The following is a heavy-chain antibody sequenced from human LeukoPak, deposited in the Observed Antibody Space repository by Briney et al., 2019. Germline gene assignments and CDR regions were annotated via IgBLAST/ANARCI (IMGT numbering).Heavy chain of an antibody. V-gene: IGHV3-21*01. CDR3: ARDKGGSSWYPDY. CDR2: ISSSSSYI. J-gene: IGHJ4*02. Sequence: PGGSPRLSCAASGFTFSSYSMNWVRQAPGKGLEWVSSISSSSSYIYYADSVKGRFTISRDNAKNSLYLQMNSLRAEDTAVYYCARDKGGSSWYPDYWGQGTLVTVSS. D-gene: IGHD6-13*01. CDR1: GFTFSSYS.